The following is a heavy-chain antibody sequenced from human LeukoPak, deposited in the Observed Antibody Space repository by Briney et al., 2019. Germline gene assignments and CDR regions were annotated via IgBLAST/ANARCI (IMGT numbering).Heavy chain of an antibody. D-gene: IGHD1-1*01. V-gene: IGHV3-9*03. J-gene: IGHJ6*03. CDR2: ISWDGSST. Sequence: GGSLRLSCAAAGFNFDDYAMHWVRQAPGKGLEWVSSISWDGSSTGYAESVKGRFTISRDSAMNSQYLQMNSLRAEDMALYYCAKDRGNSRYYYYMYVWGRGTTVTVSS. CDR3: AKDRGNSRYYYYMYV. CDR1: GFNFDDYA.